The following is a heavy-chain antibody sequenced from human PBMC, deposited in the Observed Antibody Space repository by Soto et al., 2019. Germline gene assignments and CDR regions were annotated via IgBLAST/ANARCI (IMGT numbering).Heavy chain of an antibody. V-gene: IGHV1-8*01. CDR2: MNPNSGNT. J-gene: IGHJ6*02. D-gene: IGHD2-15*01. CDR3: ARGYCSGGSCYMDYYYGMDL. CDR1: GYTFTSYD. Sequence: ASVKVSCKASGYTFTSYDINWVRQATGQGLEWMGWMNPNSGNTGYAQKFQGRVTMTRNTSISTAYMELSSLRSEDTAVYYCARGYCSGGSCYMDYYYGMDLWGQGTTVTVSS.